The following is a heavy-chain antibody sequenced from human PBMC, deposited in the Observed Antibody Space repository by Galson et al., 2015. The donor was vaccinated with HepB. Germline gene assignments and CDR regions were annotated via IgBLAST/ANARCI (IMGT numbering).Heavy chain of an antibody. D-gene: IGHD3-10*01. Sequence: SVKVSCKASGGTFSSYSIIWVRQAPGQGLEWMGGFVPIFGTANYAQKFQGRVTIAADESTSTAYMVLRSLRYEDTAVYYCAYFTSGSAEDLHYWGQGTLVTVSS. V-gene: IGHV1-69*13. CDR2: FVPIFGTA. J-gene: IGHJ1*01. CDR3: AYFTSGSAEDLHY. CDR1: GGTFSSYS.